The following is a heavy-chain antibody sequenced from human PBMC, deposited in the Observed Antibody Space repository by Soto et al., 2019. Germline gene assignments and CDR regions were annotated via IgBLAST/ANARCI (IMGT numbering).Heavy chain of an antibody. CDR2: ISAHNGNT. CDR1: GCSFTSYG. V-gene: IGHV1-18*04. D-gene: IGHD3-22*01. Sequence: QVTVVQSGAEVKKPGASVKVSCKTSGCSFTSYGISWLRQAPGQGLEWMAWISAHNGNTDSAQKVQGRVTLTTDTSTSTAYMELRSLRSDDTAVYYCARDHYYNTSGYWSGLDYWGQGTLVTVSS. J-gene: IGHJ4*02. CDR3: ARDHYYNTSGYWSGLDY.